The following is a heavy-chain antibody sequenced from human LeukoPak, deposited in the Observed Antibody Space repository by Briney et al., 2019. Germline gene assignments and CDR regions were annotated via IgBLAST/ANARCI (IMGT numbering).Heavy chain of an antibody. CDR3: AKDDRGGWSGHFAS. Sequence: PGGSLRLSCVASGFTFSSYGMHWVRQAPGKGLEWVAVIWHDGSAEFYVDSVKGRFKISRDDSKNTLYLQMNSLKVEDTALYYCAKDDRGGWSGHFASWGQGTLVTVSS. CDR1: GFTFSSYG. CDR2: IWHDGSAE. D-gene: IGHD6-19*01. V-gene: IGHV3-33*06. J-gene: IGHJ4*02.